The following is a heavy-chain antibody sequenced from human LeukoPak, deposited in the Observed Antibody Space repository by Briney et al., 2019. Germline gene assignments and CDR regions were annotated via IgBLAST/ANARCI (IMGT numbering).Heavy chain of an antibody. CDR3: AREGLPDAFDI. J-gene: IGHJ3*02. V-gene: IGHV3-30*04. CDR1: GFIFSSYA. Sequence: PGGSLRLSCAASGFIFSSYAMHWVRQAPGKGLEWVAVISYDGSNKYYADSVKGRFTISRDNSKNTLYLQMNSLRAEDTAGYYCAREGLPDAFDIWGQGTMVTVSS. D-gene: IGHD5-12*01. CDR2: ISYDGSNK.